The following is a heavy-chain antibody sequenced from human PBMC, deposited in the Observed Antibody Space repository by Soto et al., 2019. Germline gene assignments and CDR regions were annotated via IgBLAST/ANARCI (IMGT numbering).Heavy chain of an antibody. J-gene: IGHJ4*02. V-gene: IGHV4-39*01. CDR3: ARHWGRGAAGTCYN. CDR2: IYYSGST. CDR1: GASISSSSYT. D-gene: IGHD6-13*01. Sequence: SETLSLTCAVYGASISSSSYTWGWIRQPPGKGLEWIGSIYYSGSTYYNPSLKSRVTLSVDTSKNQFSLKLSSVTAADTAVYYCARHWGRGAAGTCYNWGQGTLVTVSS.